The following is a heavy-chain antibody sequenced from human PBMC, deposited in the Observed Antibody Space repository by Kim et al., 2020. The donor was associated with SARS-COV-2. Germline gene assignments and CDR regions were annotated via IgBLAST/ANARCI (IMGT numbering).Heavy chain of an antibody. CDR2: ISSSSSYT. CDR1: GFTFSDYY. Sequence: GGSLRLSCAASGFTFSDYYMSWIRQAPGKGLEWVSYISSSSSYTNYADSVKGRFTISRDNAKNSLYLQMNSLRAEDTAVYYCARPTMVRGVTDFDYWGQGTLVTVSS. D-gene: IGHD3-10*01. J-gene: IGHJ4*02. CDR3: ARPTMVRGVTDFDY. V-gene: IGHV3-11*03.